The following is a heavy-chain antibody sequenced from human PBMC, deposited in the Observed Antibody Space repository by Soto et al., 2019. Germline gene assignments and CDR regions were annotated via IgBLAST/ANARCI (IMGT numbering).Heavy chain of an antibody. CDR3: GRSPWGDAIDI. CDR1: GYIFRSYA. D-gene: IGHD3-16*01. V-gene: IGHV1-3*01. Sequence: ASVKVSCKSSGYIFRSYAMHWARQAPGQRLEWMGWINAVNGNTKYSQKFQGRVTITRDTSASTGYMELSSLKSEDTAVYYCGRSPWGDAIDIWGQGTMVTVS. J-gene: IGHJ3*02. CDR2: INAVNGNT.